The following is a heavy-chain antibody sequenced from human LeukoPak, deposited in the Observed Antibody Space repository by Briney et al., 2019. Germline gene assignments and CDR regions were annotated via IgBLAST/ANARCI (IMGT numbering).Heavy chain of an antibody. D-gene: IGHD1-1*01. Sequence: PGGSLRLSCEASGFIFTDYWMTWARRAPGKGLEWVANTNKDGSEKWYVDSVKGRFTISRDNAKNSLYLQMNSLKAGDTALYYCVRDGNDGLNDWEYWGQGALVTVSS. V-gene: IGHV3-7*03. CDR1: GFIFTDYW. J-gene: IGHJ1*01. CDR2: TNKDGSEK. CDR3: VRDGNDGLNDWEY.